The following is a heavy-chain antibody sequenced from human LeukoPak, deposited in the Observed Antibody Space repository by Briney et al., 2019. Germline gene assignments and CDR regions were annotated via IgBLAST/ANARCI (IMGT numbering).Heavy chain of an antibody. V-gene: IGHV3-30*04. J-gene: IGHJ5*01. CDR1: GFTFSSYA. Sequence: PGRSLRLSCAASGFTFSSYAMHWVRQAPGKGLEWVAVISYDGSNKYYADSVKGRFTISRDNSKNTLYLQMNSLRAEDTAVYYCARDHRSWFDSWGQGTLVTVSS. CDR3: ARDHRSWFDS. CDR2: ISYDGSNK.